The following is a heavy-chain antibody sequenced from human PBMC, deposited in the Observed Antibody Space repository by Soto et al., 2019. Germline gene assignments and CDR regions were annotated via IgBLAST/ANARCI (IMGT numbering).Heavy chain of an antibody. J-gene: IGHJ6*02. CDR1: GFTFSPYA. D-gene: IGHD2-2*01. Sequence: EVQLLESGGGLVQPGGSLRLSCATSGFTFSPYALSWVRQAPGKGLEWVSGISGSGGSTYYADSVKGRFTISRDNPRNTLYLQMNSLRADDTAVYYCAKDLRSSTYYYGMDVWGQGTTVTVSS. CDR3: AKDLRSSTYYYGMDV. V-gene: IGHV3-23*01. CDR2: ISGSGGST.